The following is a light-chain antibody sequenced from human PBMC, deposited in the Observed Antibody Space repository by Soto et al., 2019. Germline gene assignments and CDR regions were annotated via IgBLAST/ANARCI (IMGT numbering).Light chain of an antibody. Sequence: SQSPATLSVSLRDRVTLTCRASQSVGSTLAWYQQKPGQAPRLLIYGASTRDTGIPARFSGGGSGTDFTLTISRLEPEDFAVYYCQQYGSSQWTFGQGTKV. V-gene: IGKV3-20*01. CDR3: QQYGSSQWT. CDR2: GAS. CDR1: QSVGST. J-gene: IGKJ1*01.